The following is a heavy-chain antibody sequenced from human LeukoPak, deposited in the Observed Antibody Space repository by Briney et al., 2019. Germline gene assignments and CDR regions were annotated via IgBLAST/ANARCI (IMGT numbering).Heavy chain of an antibody. CDR3: ARAVNYYGSGRQYYYYYMDV. CDR2: IYFSGNT. D-gene: IGHD3-10*01. J-gene: IGHJ6*03. V-gene: IGHV4-39*07. CDR1: GGSITSSSFY. Sequence: SETLSLTCTVSGGSITSSSFYWGWVRQPPGKGLEWIGSIYFSGNTYYNPSLKSRVTISVDTSKNQFSLKLSSVTAADTAVYYCARAVNYYGSGRQYYYYYMDVWSKGTTVTISS.